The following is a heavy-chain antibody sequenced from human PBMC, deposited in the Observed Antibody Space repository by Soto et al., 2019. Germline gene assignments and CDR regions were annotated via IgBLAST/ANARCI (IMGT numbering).Heavy chain of an antibody. V-gene: IGHV1-69*13. CDR2: IIPIYGTT. D-gene: IGHD7-27*01. J-gene: IGHJ6*02. CDR1: GGTFSNDA. CDR3: ARDGMGTIVGGMDV. Sequence: SVKVSCKTSGGTFSNDAISWVRQAPGRGLEWMGGIIPIYGTTHYAQKFQDRLKLTADESTGTAYMELSSLRSDDTGVYYCARDGMGTIVGGMDVWGQGTTVTVSS.